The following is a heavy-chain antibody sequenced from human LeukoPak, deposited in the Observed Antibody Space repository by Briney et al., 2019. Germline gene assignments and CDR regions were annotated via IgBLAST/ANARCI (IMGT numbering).Heavy chain of an antibody. CDR3: AKEIRTGYSGYGFGRFDY. CDR1: GFTFSSYA. Sequence: PGGSLRLSCAASGFTFSSYAMSWVRQAPGKGLEWVSAISSSGDTTYYADSVKGRFTISRDNSKNTLYLRMNSLRVEDTAVYYCAKEIRTGYSGYGFGRFDYWGQGTLVTVSS. J-gene: IGHJ4*02. V-gene: IGHV3-23*01. CDR2: ISSSGDTT. D-gene: IGHD5-12*01.